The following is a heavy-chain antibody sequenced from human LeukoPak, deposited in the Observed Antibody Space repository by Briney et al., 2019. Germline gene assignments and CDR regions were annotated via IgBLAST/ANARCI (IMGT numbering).Heavy chain of an antibody. Sequence: SETLSLTCAVYGGSFSGYYWSWIRQPPGKGLEWIGEINHSGSTNYNPSLKSRVTISVDTSKNQFSLKLSSVTAADTAVYYCARQGLTGSSGYLVYWYFDLWGRGTLVTVSS. CDR1: GGSFSGYY. CDR3: ARQGLTGSSGYLVYWYFDL. CDR2: INHSGST. D-gene: IGHD3-22*01. V-gene: IGHV4-34*01. J-gene: IGHJ2*01.